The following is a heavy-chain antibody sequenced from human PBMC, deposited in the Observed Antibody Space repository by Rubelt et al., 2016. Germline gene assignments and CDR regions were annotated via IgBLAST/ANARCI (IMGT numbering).Heavy chain of an antibody. CDR3: ARDRRIAAAGTGFDY. V-gene: IGHV4-59*01. J-gene: IGHJ4*02. CDR1: GGSISSYY. Sequence: GLVKPSETLSLTCTVSGGSISSYYWSWIRQPPGKGLEWIGYIYYSGSTNYNPSLKSRVTISVDTSKNQFSLKLSSVTAADTAVYYCARDRRIAAAGTGFDYWGQGTLVTVSA. CDR2: IYYSGST. D-gene: IGHD6-13*01.